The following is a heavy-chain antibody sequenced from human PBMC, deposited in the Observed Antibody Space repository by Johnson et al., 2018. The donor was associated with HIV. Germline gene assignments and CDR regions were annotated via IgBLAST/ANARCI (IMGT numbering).Heavy chain of an antibody. Sequence: QVQLVESGGGLVQPGGSLRLSCAASGFAFSTYWMSWVRQAPGKGLEWVAVISYDGSNKYYADSVKGRFTISRDNSKNTLYLQMNSLRAEDTAVYYCARDLAMIVVAYAFDVWGQGTMVTVSS. CDR1: GFAFSTYW. CDR2: ISYDGSNK. J-gene: IGHJ3*01. V-gene: IGHV3-30*03. CDR3: ARDLAMIVVAYAFDV. D-gene: IGHD3-22*01.